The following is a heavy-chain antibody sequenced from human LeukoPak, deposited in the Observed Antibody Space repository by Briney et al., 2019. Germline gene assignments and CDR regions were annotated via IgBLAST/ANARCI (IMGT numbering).Heavy chain of an antibody. CDR2: INPNSGGT. Sequence: ASVKVSCKASGYTFTGYYIHWVRQAPGQGLEWMGRINPNSGGTNYVQKFQGRVIMTRDTSINTAYMELSRLRSDDTAVYYCAREPLTYDILTGYYIYWGQGTLVTVSS. V-gene: IGHV1-2*06. CDR1: GYTFTGYY. CDR3: AREPLTYDILTGYYIY. D-gene: IGHD3-9*01. J-gene: IGHJ4*02.